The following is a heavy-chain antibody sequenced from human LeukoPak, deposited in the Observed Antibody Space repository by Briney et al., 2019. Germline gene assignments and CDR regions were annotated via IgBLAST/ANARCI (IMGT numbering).Heavy chain of an antibody. CDR1: GGSISSSY. D-gene: IGHD3-10*01. V-gene: IGHV4-59*01. CDR2: IYYSGST. CDR3: AREGTGSYSSTFDY. Sequence: PSETLSLTCTVSGGSISSSYWSWIRQPPGKGLEWIGYIYYSGSTNYNPSLKSRVTISVDTSKNQFSLKLSSVTAADTAVYYCAREGTGSYSSTFDYWGQGTLVTVSS. J-gene: IGHJ4*02.